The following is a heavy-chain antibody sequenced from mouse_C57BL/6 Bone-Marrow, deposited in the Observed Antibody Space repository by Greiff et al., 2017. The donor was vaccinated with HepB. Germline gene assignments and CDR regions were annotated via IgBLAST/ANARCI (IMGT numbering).Heavy chain of an antibody. CDR1: GFTFTDYY. CDR2: IRNKANGYTT. V-gene: IGHV7-3*01. CDR3: ARYSPLYYGSSS. Sequence: EVKLMESGGGLVQPGGSLSLSCAASGFTFTDYYMSWVRQPPGKALEWLGFIRNKANGYTTEYSASVKGRFTISRDNSQSILYLQMNALRAEDSATYYCARYSPLYYGSSSWGQGTLVTVSA. D-gene: IGHD1-1*01. J-gene: IGHJ3*01.